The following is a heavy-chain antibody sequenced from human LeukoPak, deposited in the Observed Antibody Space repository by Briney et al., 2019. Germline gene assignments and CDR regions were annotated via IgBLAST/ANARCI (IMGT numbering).Heavy chain of an antibody. Sequence: GGSLRLSCAASGFTFSRSGMHWVRQAPGKGLEWVAVMSYDGSDKYYADSVKGRFTISRDNSKNTLYLQMDSLRAEDTAVYYCARESYGMDVWGQGTTVTVSS. J-gene: IGHJ6*02. V-gene: IGHV3-30*03. CDR1: GFTFSRSG. CDR3: ARESYGMDV. CDR2: MSYDGSDK.